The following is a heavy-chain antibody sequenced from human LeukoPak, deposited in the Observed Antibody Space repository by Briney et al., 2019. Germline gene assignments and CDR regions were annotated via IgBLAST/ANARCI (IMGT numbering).Heavy chain of an antibody. CDR2: ISGSDGGT. V-gene: IGHV3-23*01. J-gene: IGHJ4*02. Sequence: PGGSLRLSCAASGFTFSSSDMDWVRQAPGKGLEWVSAISGSDGGTHYADSVKGRFTTSRDNSKNTLYLQMNSLRAEDTAVYYCAKGRNYYDSSGTNYWGQGTLVTVSS. D-gene: IGHD3-22*01. CDR1: GFTFSSSD. CDR3: AKGRNYYDSSGTNY.